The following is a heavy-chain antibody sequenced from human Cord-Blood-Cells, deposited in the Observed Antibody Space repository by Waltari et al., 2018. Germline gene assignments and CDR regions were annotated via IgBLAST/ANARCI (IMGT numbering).Heavy chain of an antibody. V-gene: IGHV3-30*18. CDR1: GFTFSSYG. CDR2: ISYDGSNK. Sequence: QVQLVESVGGVVQPGRSLRLSCAASGFTFSSYGMPWVRQAPGKGLEWVAVISYDGSNKYYADSVKGRFTISRDNSKNTLYLQMNSLRAEDTAVYYCAKTRTTSLFFDYWGQGTLVTVSS. CDR3: AKTRTTSLFFDY. J-gene: IGHJ4*02.